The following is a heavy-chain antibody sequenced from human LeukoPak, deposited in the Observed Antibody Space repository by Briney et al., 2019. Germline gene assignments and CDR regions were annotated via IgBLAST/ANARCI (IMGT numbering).Heavy chain of an antibody. CDR2: IKDDGSDR. V-gene: IGHV3-7*01. J-gene: IGHJ4*02. CDR3: VNLGYSD. CDR1: GFTFTNAW. Sequence: GESLKISCAASGFTFTNAWMSWVRQAPGKGLEWVATIKDDGSDRYYVDSVKGRFTISRDNAKNSLYLQMNSLRVEDTAVYYCVNLGYSDGGQGTLVTVSS. D-gene: IGHD5-12*01.